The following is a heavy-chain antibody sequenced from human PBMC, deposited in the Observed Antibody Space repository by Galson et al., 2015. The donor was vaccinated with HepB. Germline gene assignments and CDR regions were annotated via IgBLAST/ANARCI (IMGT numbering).Heavy chain of an antibody. CDR3: ASGDYGGNPDFDY. J-gene: IGHJ4*02. CDR1: GGSISSGAYY. V-gene: IGHV4-31*03. D-gene: IGHD4-23*01. Sequence: SLTCTVSGGSISSGAYYWGWIRQHPGKGLEWIGYIYSSGSTYYNPSLKSRVTISVDTSQNQFSLKLTSVTAADTAVYYCASGDYGGNPDFDYWGQGTLVTVSS. CDR2: IYSSGST.